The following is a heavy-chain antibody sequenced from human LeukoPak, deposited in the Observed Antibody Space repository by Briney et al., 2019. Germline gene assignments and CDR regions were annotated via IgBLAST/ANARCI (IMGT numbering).Heavy chain of an antibody. CDR1: GFIISNRD. Sequence: GGSLRLSCAASGFIISNRDMNWVRQAPGKGLEWVSYISGSSSTIYYADSVKGRFTISRDNAKNSLYLQMNSLRDEDTAVYYCARDGTYGDYNYYYGLDVWGQGTPVTVSS. V-gene: IGHV3-48*02. CDR3: ARDGTYGDYNYYYGLDV. J-gene: IGHJ6*02. CDR2: ISGSSSTI. D-gene: IGHD4-17*01.